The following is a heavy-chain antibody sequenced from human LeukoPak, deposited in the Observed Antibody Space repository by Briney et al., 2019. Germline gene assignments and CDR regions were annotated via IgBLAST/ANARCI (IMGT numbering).Heavy chain of an antibody. CDR3: ARGQSTMDY. Sequence: TSETLSLTCTVSGGSISSSSYYWGWIRQPPGKGLEWIGSIYYSGSTYYNPSLKSRVTISVDTSKNQFSLKLSSVTAADTAVYYCARGQSTMDYWGQGTLVTVSS. V-gene: IGHV4-39*07. J-gene: IGHJ4*02. D-gene: IGHD3-3*01. CDR1: GGSISSSSYY. CDR2: IYYSGST.